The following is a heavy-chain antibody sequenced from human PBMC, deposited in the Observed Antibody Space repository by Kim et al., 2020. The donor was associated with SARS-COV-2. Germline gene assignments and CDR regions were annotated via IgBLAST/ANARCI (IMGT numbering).Heavy chain of an antibody. J-gene: IGHJ5*02. V-gene: IGHV7-4-1*02. Sequence: ASVKVSCKASGYTFTSYAMNWARQAPGQGLEWMGWINTNTGNPTYAQGFTGRFVFSLDTSVSTAYLQISSLKAEDTAVYYCARVWFGGLYNWFDPWGQGTLVTVSS. CDR3: ARVWFGGLYNWFDP. D-gene: IGHD3-10*01. CDR2: INTNTGNP. CDR1: GYTFTSYA.